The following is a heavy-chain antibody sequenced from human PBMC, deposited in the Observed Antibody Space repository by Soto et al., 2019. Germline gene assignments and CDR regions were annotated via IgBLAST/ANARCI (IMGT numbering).Heavy chain of an antibody. CDR3: ARGAGDIVVVPAAHAGDFFDY. D-gene: IGHD2-2*01. J-gene: IGHJ4*02. CDR1: GYTFTSYG. CDR2: ISAYNGNT. V-gene: IGHV1-18*01. Sequence: ASVKVSCKASGYTFTSYGISWVRQALGQGLEWMGWISAYNGNTNYAQKLQGRVTMTTDTSTSTAYMELRSLRSDDTAVYYCARGAGDIVVVPAAHAGDFFDYWGQGTLVTVSS.